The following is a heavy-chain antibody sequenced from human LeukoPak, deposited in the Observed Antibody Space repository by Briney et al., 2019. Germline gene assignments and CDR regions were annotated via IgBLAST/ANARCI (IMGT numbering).Heavy chain of an antibody. CDR3: ARDSSGWYSVPNYFDY. V-gene: IGHV3-21*01. J-gene: IGHJ4*02. D-gene: IGHD6-19*01. Sequence: KSGGSLRLSCAASGFTFSSYTMNWVRQAPGKGLEWVSSISSSSSYIYYADSVKGRFTISRDNAKNSLYLQMNSLRAEDTAVYYCARDSSGWYSVPNYFDYWGQGTLVTASS. CDR2: ISSSSSYI. CDR1: GFTFSSYT.